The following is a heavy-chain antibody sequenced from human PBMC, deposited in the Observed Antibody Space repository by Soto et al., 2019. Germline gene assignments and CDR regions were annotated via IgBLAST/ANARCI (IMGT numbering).Heavy chain of an antibody. J-gene: IGHJ6*02. Sequence: GGSLRLSCVASGFSFSSYAMSWVRQAPGKGLEWVSVISGSDGSTYYADSVKGRFTISRDNSKNTLYLQMNSLRAEDTAVYYCARGVRAATTDYYYGMDVWGQGTTVTVSS. V-gene: IGHV3-23*01. D-gene: IGHD4-17*01. CDR3: ARGVRAATTDYYYGMDV. CDR1: GFSFSSYA. CDR2: ISGSDGST.